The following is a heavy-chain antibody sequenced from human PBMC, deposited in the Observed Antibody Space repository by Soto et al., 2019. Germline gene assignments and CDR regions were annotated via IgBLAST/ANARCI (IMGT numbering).Heavy chain of an antibody. CDR3: ASPELAGDALRERYFDF. V-gene: IGHV3-72*01. CDR2: AKTRAKGYAT. Sequence: GGSLRLSCAASGFTFIDHFMDWVRQAPGKAPEWIGRAKTRAKGYATQYAASVKGRFTVSRDYSGNSFYLQMNSLKTDDTAVYYCASPELAGDALRERYFDFWGRGTLVNVSS. CDR1: GFTFIDHF. D-gene: IGHD2-21*01. J-gene: IGHJ2*01.